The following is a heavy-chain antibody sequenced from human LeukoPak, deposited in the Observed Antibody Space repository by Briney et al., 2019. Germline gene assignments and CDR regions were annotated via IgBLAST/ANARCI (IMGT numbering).Heavy chain of an antibody. Sequence: PGGSLRLSCAASGFTFSSYGMHWVRQAPGKGLEWVAFIRYDGSNKYYADSVKGRFTISRDNSKNTLYLQMGSLRAEDMAVYYCARGPRGYFDSSGYLNWGQGTLVTVSS. J-gene: IGHJ4*02. CDR3: ARGPRGYFDSSGYLN. V-gene: IGHV3-30*02. CDR1: GFTFSSYG. CDR2: IRYDGSNK. D-gene: IGHD3-22*01.